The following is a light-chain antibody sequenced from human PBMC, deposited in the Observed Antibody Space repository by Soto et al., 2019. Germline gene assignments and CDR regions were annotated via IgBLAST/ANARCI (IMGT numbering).Light chain of an antibody. CDR3: SSYTSSSTLG. CDR2: DVS. J-gene: IGLJ2*01. V-gene: IGLV2-14*01. Sequence: QSALTQPASVSGSPGQSITISCTGTSSDIGAYNYVSWYQQHPGKAPKLMIYDVSNRPSGVSNRFSGSKSGHTASLTISGLQAEDEADYYCSSYTSSSTLGFGGGTKLTVL. CDR1: SSDIGAYNY.